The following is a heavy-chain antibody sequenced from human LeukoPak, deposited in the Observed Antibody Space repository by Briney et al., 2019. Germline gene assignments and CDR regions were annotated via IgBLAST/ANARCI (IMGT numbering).Heavy chain of an antibody. CDR1: GFTFSSFA. V-gene: IGHV3-23*01. J-gene: IGHJ4*02. Sequence: GGSLTLSCASSGFTFSSFAMSWVRQAPGKGLEWVSTISEGGDGTYYADSVRGRLTISRDNSWNTLYLQMNSLRAEDTAVYYCARKVSGIDLDYWGQGILVTVSS. CDR3: ARKVSGIDLDY. CDR2: ISEGGDGT. D-gene: IGHD1-1*01.